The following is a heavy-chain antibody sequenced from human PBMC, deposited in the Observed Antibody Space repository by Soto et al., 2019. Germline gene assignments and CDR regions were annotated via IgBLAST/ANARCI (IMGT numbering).Heavy chain of an antibody. J-gene: IGHJ6*03. V-gene: IGHV4-59*01. CDR2: IYYSGST. D-gene: IGHD6-6*01. CDR3: ARFIAARPSYEYYYYSYTDV. CDR1: GGSISSYY. Sequence: SETLSLTCTVSGGSISSYYWSWIRQPPGKGLEWIGYIYYSGSTNYNPSLKSRVTISVDTSKNQFSLKLSSVTAADTAVYYCARFIAARPSYEYYYYSYTDVWGKGTTVTVS.